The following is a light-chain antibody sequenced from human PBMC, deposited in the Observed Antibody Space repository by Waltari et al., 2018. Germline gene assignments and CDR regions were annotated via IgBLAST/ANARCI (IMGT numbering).Light chain of an antibody. CDR3: QSADDRYNDV. J-gene: IGLJ6*01. CDR2: KDN. Sequence: LFTQPHSVSGSPGQTVTIPCTRSGGSIDSAYVQWFQQRPGNVPTTVIYKDNQRPSGVPDRFSGSIDRSSNSASLAISGLKSEDEADYYCQSADDRYNDVFGSGTKLTVL. CDR1: GGSIDSAY. V-gene: IGLV6-57*03.